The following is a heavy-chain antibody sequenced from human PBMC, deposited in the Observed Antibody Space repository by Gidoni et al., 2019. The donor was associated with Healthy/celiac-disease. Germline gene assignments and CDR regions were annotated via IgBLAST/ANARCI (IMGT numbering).Heavy chain of an antibody. CDR3: ARDSSSGWLGRFYYYYGMDV. D-gene: IGHD6-19*01. J-gene: IGHJ6*02. Sequence: QVQLPESRPGLVTPSEPLSLTFTVSGSSVRSGSDCWRWIRQPPGKGLEWIGYIYYSGSTNYNPSLKSRVTISVDTSKHQFSLKLSSVTAADTAVYYCARDSSSGWLGRFYYYYGMDVWGQGTTVTVSS. CDR2: IYYSGST. V-gene: IGHV4-61*01. CDR1: GSSVRSGSDC.